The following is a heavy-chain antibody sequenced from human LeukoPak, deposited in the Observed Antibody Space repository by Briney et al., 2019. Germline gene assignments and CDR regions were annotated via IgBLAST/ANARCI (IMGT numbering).Heavy chain of an antibody. Sequence: SEALSLPCTASGGSIISYYWSWIRQPPGKGREGIGYIYYSGSTHYNPSLKRRFTISVDTSKNRFSLKLSSVTAADTAVYYCARVPYGDYPSLYYGMDVWGQGTTVTVSS. D-gene: IGHD4-17*01. CDR2: IYYSGST. J-gene: IGHJ6*02. CDR3: ARVPYGDYPSLYYGMDV. CDR1: GGSIISYY. V-gene: IGHV4-59*01.